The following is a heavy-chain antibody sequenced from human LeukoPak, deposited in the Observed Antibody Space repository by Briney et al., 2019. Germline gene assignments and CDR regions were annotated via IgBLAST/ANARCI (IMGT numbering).Heavy chain of an antibody. D-gene: IGHD3-10*01. CDR3: ARHGGSSGSYSRPFEY. J-gene: IGHJ4*02. CDR1: GYSFTNYW. V-gene: IGHV5-51*01. CDR2: IYPGDPDT. Sequence: GESLKISCKGSGYSFTNYWIGWVRQMPGKGLEWMGIIYPGDPDTRYSPSFQGQVTISGDKSINIAYLQWSSLKASDTAIYFCARHGGSSGSYSRPFEYWGQGTLVTVSS.